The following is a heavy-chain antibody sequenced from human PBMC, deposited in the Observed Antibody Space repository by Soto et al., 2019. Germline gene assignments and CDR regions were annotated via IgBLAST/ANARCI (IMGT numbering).Heavy chain of an antibody. CDR2: VYHSGST. J-gene: IGHJ5*02. Sequence: QVQLQESGPGLVKPSGTLALTCAVSGVSVTRSNWWSWVRQSPGKGLEWIGEVYHSGSTRYNPSLNSRVTLSVDISRNQFSLRLTSVIAADTAVYYCAREGIYSSFDPWGQGFLVTFSS. D-gene: IGHD5-12*01. CDR1: GVSVTRSNW. V-gene: IGHV4-4*02. CDR3: AREGIYSSFDP.